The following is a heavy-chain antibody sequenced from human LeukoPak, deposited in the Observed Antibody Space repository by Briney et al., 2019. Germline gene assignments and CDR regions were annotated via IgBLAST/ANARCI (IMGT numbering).Heavy chain of an antibody. CDR3: ARDQYGSGISGFDY. CDR2: INPNSGGT. D-gene: IGHD3-10*01. Sequence: ASVKVSCKASGYTFTGYYMHWVRQAPGQGLEWMGWINPNSGGTNYAQKFQGRVTMTRDTSISTAYMELSSLRSEDTAVYYCARDQYGSGISGFDYWGQGTLVTVSS. J-gene: IGHJ4*02. CDR1: GYTFTGYY. V-gene: IGHV1-2*02.